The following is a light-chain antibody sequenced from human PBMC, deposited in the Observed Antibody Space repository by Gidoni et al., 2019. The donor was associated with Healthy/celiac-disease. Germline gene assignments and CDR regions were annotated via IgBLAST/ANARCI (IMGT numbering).Light chain of an antibody. Sequence: DIQMTQSPSSLSASVGDRVTITCRASQSISRYLNWYQQKPGKAPKLLIYAASSLQSGVPSRISGSGSGTDFSLTISSLQPEDFATYHCQQSYGIPWTFGQGTKVEIK. J-gene: IGKJ1*01. CDR2: AAS. V-gene: IGKV1-39*01. CDR3: QQSYGIPWT. CDR1: QSISRY.